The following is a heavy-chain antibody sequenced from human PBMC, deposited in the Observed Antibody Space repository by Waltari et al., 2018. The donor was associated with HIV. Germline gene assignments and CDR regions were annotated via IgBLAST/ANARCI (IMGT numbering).Heavy chain of an antibody. J-gene: IGHJ3*02. CDR3: AKDCHSSGYYFASAVDT. CDR1: GLPCRHPG. CDR2: IRSDGDHA. D-gene: IGHD3-22*01. V-gene: IGHV3-30*02. Sequence: VNFVQSGGGVVQPGRSLRLSWTPPGLPCRHPGPHWVRQAPGKGPEWLTFIRSDGDHAYYSGAVKGRFTISRDKSKKALDLQMHRLRPEDTSVYCCAKDCHSSGYYFASAVDTRGQGTVVTVS.